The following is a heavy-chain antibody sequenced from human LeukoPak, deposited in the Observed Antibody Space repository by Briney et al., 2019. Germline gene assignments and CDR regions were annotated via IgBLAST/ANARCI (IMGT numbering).Heavy chain of an antibody. V-gene: IGHV3-13*04. CDR1: GFTFRNYD. Sequence: GGSLRLSCVASGFTFRNYDMRWVRQATGKGLEWVSGIGAAGDTYYPGSVKGRFTISRENANNSLYLQMNSLRAGDTAMYYCARDRAGDFDYWGQGTLVTVSS. CDR2: IGAAGDT. D-gene: IGHD6-19*01. J-gene: IGHJ4*02. CDR3: ARDRAGDFDY.